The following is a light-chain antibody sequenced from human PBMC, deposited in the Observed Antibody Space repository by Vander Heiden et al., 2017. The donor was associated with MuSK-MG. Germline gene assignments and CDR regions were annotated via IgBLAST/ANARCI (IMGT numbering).Light chain of an antibody. CDR1: TSNIGDNV. CDR3: STWDDSVNEVV. V-gene: IGLV1-36*01. J-gene: IGLJ2*01. Sequence: QSVLTQPPPVPGALGQRVTISCSGVTSNIGDNVVGWYQEVAGEAPKLLIYFDDRLPSGVSDRLSGSKSGTSASLAISGLQSDDEATYYCSTWDDSVNEVVFGGGTRLTV. CDR2: FDD.